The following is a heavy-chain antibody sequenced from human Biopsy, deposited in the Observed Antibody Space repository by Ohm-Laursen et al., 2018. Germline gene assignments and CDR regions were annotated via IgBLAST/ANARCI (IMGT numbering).Heavy chain of an antibody. Sequence: SDTLSLTCSVSGASVKTSGYFWAWIRQRPGKGLEWIGYISYNERTHYNPSLTSRLAISLDTSNNRISLQLRSVSVADTAVHYCVREPKTGTAEAWYFDPWGRGSPVTVPS. CDR1: GASVKTSGYF. J-gene: IGHJ2*01. CDR3: VREPKTGTAEAWYFDP. V-gene: IGHV4-31*03. D-gene: IGHD3-9*01. CDR2: ISYNERT.